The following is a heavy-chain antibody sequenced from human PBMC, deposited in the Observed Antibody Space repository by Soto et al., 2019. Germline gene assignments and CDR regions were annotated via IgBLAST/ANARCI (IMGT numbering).Heavy chain of an antibody. Sequence: PGGSLRLSCAAFGFKVSSSSMNWVRQAPGRGLEWVAYISDSGSNTLYADSVKGRFTVSRDTAKNSLYLQMNSLRAEDTAVYYCARDLSNYSSYYYYGMDVWGQGTTVTVSS. D-gene: IGHD1-7*01. CDR2: ISDSGSNT. V-gene: IGHV3-48*01. CDR1: GFKVSSSS. CDR3: ARDLSNYSSYYYYGMDV. J-gene: IGHJ6*02.